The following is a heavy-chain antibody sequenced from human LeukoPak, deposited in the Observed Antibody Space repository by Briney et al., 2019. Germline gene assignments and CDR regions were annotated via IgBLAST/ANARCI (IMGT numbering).Heavy chain of an antibody. V-gene: IGHV3-21*04. CDR1: GFTFSSYS. CDR2: ISSSSSYI. J-gene: IGHJ4*02. CDR3: AKGEGYYGSGSWPLDY. D-gene: IGHD3-10*01. Sequence: GGSLRLSCAASGFTFSSYSMNWVRQAPGKGLEWVSSISSSSSYIYYADSVKGRFTISRDNAKNSLYLQMNSLRAEDMALYYCAKGEGYYGSGSWPLDYWGQGTLVTVSS.